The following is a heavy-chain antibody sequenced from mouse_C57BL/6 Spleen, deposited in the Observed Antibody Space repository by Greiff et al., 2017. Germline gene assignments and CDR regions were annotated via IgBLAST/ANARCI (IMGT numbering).Heavy chain of an antibody. CDR1: GFTFSDYG. CDR2: ISSGSSTI. Sequence: EVNLVESGGGLVKPGGSLKLSCAASGFTFSDYGMHWVRQAPEKGLEWVAYISSGSSTIYYADTVKGRFTISRDNAKNTLFLQMTSLRSEDTAMYYCARDLSWFAYWGQGTLVTVSA. CDR3: ARDLSWFAY. V-gene: IGHV5-17*01. J-gene: IGHJ3*01.